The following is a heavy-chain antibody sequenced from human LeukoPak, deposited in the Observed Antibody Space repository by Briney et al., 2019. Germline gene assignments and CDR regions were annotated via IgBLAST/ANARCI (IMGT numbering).Heavy chain of an antibody. CDR3: ARGGAGMATLSGYFDY. V-gene: IGHV1-69*05. CDR1: GGTFSSYA. D-gene: IGHD5-24*01. CDR2: IIPIFGTA. J-gene: IGHJ4*02. Sequence: ASVKVSCKASGGTFSSYAISWVRQAPGQGLEWMGGIIPIFGTANYAQKFQGRVTITTDGSTSTAYMELSSLRAEDAAVYYCARGGAGMATLSGYFDYWGQGSVGTVSS.